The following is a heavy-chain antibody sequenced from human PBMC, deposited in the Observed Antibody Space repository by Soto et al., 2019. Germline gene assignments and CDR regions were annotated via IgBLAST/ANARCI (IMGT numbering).Heavy chain of an antibody. Sequence: QLQLQESGPGLVKPSETLSLTCTVSGGSISTSRYYWGWIRQPPGKGPEWIGNIYFSGGTYYNPSLKSRVTISADTSRNQFSLKVTSVTAADTAVYYCATSYSWNDVGWFDPWGQGTLVTVSS. CDR3: ATSYSWNDVGWFDP. CDR1: GGSISTSRYY. D-gene: IGHD1-1*01. V-gene: IGHV4-39*01. CDR2: IYFSGGT. J-gene: IGHJ5*02.